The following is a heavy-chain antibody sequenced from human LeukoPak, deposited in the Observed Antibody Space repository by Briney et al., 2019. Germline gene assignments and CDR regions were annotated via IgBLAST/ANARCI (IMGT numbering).Heavy chain of an antibody. D-gene: IGHD5-12*01. J-gene: IGHJ4*02. V-gene: IGHV4-59*01. CDR2: IYYTGST. CDR1: DGSINGYY. CDR3: AREGDIVATIDY. Sequence: SETLSLTCTVSDGSINGYYWSWIRQSPGKGLESLGYIYYTGSTNYNPSLKSRVTVSVDTSRNQFFLRLSSVTAADTAVYYCAREGDIVATIDYWGQGTLVTVSS.